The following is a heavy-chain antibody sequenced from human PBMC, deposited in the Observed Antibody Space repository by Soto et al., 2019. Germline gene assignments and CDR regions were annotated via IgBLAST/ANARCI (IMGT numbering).Heavy chain of an antibody. CDR3: ARALSGYITHFDY. V-gene: IGHV1-18*01. CDR1: GYTCTSYG. D-gene: IGHD3-22*01. Sequence: QVQLVQSGAGVKRPGASVKVSCDASGYTCTSYGISWVRQAPGQGREWMGWISAYNGNTNYSQKLQGRVTMTTDTSTSRAYMELRSLRSDDTAVYYCARALSGYITHFDYWGQGTLVTVSS. CDR2: ISAYNGNT. J-gene: IGHJ4*02.